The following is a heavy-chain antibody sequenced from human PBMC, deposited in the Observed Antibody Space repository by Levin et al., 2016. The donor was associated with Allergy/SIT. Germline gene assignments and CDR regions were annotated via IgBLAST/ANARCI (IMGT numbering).Heavy chain of an antibody. J-gene: IGHJ6*02. V-gene: IGHV3-7*03. CDR3: ARDPVTTPLNYYYGMDV. Sequence: ESLKISCAVSGVRFSGYWMNWVRQAPGKGLEWVANIKEDGSXKNYVDSVKGRFTISRDNAKNSLYLQMNSLRAEDTAVYYCARDPVTTPLNYYYGMDVWGQGTTVTVSS. CDR2: IKEDGSXK. CDR1: GVRFSGYW. D-gene: IGHD4-17*01.